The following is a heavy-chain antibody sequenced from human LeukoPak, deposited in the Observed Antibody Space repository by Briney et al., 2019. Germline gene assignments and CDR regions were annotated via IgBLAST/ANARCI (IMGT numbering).Heavy chain of an antibody. Sequence: SVKVSCKASGYTFTGYYMHWVRQAPGQGLEWMGWINPNSCDTNYAQKFQRRVTMTRDTSISTAYMELSRLTSDDTAMYYCARDRTSGYNWFDPWGQGTLVTVSS. J-gene: IGHJ5*02. D-gene: IGHD3-22*01. CDR2: INPNSCDT. CDR3: ARDRTSGYNWFDP. CDR1: GYTFTGYY. V-gene: IGHV1-2*02.